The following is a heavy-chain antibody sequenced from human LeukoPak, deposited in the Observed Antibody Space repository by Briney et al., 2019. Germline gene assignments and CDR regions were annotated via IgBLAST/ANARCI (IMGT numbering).Heavy chain of an antibody. V-gene: IGHV5-51*01. J-gene: IGHJ4*02. CDR3: ARGGTYRYGSSDY. Sequence: GESLKISCKGSGYSFTNYWIGWVRQMPGKGPEWMGIIHPGDSGTRYSPSFQGQVTMSVDESITTAYLQWSSLRASDSAMYYCARGGTYRYGSSDYWGQGTLVTVSS. CDR2: IHPGDSGT. D-gene: IGHD5-18*01. CDR1: GYSFTNYW.